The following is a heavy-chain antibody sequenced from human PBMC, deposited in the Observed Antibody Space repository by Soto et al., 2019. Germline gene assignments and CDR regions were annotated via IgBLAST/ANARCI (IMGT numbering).Heavy chain of an antibody. CDR1: GFTFSHAW. V-gene: IGHV3-15*01. J-gene: IGHJ5*02. Sequence: GGSLRLSFSASGFTFSHAWMSWVRQAPGKGLEWVGRIKSRADGGTKDYGAPVRGRFTISRDDSGNMLYLQMNSLKTEDTAVYYRTVVKRWHNYSTSGYWFDPWGPGNLVAVSS. CDR3: TVVKRWHNYSTSGYWFDP. CDR2: IKSRADGGTK. D-gene: IGHD2-15*01.